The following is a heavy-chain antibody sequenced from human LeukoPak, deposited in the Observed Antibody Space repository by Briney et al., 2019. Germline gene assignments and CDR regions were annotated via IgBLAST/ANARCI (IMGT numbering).Heavy chain of an antibody. Sequence: ASVKVSCKASGYTFTSYVISWVRPAPGQGLERMGWISAYNGNTNYAQKLQGRVTMTTDTSTSTAYMELRSLRSDDTAVYYCARGRYCSSTSCLPPAHWGQGTLVTVSS. CDR1: GYTFTSYV. V-gene: IGHV1-18*01. J-gene: IGHJ4*02. D-gene: IGHD2-2*01. CDR2: ISAYNGNT. CDR3: ARGRYCSSTSCLPPAH.